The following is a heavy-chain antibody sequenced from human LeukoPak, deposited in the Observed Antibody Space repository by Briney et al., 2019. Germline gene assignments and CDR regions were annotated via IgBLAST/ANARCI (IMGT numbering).Heavy chain of an antibody. D-gene: IGHD3-22*01. J-gene: IGHJ4*02. CDR1: GYTFTSYY. Sequence: ASVKVSCKASGYTFTSYYMHWVRQAPGQGLEWMGIINPSGGSTSYAQKFQGRVTMTRDTSTSTAYMELRSLRSDDTAVYYCARDGGTYYYDIDYWGQGTLVTVSS. CDR2: INPSGGST. V-gene: IGHV1-46*01. CDR3: ARDGGTYYYDIDY.